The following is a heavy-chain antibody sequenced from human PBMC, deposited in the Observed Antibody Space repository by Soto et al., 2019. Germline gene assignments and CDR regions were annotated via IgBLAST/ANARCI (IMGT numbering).Heavy chain of an antibody. D-gene: IGHD2-2*02. Sequence: QVQLVQSGAEVKKPGASVKVSCKASGYTFTSYYMHWVRQAPGQGLEWMGIINPSGGSTSYAQKFQGRVTMTRDTSTSTVYMELSSLRSEDTAVYYCARGGYCSSTSCYTGDYYYYYGMDVWGQGTTVTVSS. V-gene: IGHV1-46*01. CDR1: GYTFTSYY. CDR3: ARGGYCSSTSCYTGDYYYYYGMDV. J-gene: IGHJ6*02. CDR2: INPSGGST.